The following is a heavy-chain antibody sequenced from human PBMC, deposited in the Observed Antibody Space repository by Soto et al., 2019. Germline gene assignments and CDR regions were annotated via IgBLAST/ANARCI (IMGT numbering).Heavy chain of an antibody. D-gene: IGHD3-10*01. CDR1: GGSISSDY. CDR2: IHSGST. CDR3: ARHDGSRSTDY. Sequence: PSETLSLTCTVSGGSISSDYWNWIRQPPGKGLEWIGYIHSGSTTYSASLRSRVTISVDTSKNQFSPKLSSVTAADTAVYFCARHDGSRSTDYWGQGTLVTVSS. J-gene: IGHJ4*02. V-gene: IGHV4-59*08.